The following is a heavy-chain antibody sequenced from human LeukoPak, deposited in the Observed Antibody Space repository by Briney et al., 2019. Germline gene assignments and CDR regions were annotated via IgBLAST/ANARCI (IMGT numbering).Heavy chain of an antibody. CDR3: ARQGGYYGSAPAPDPYYFDY. J-gene: IGHJ4*02. D-gene: IGHD3-10*01. CDR2: INHSGST. V-gene: IGHV4-34*01. CDR1: GGSFSGYY. Sequence: PSETLSLTCAVYGGSFSGYYWSWIRQPPGKGLEWIGEINHSGSTNYNPSLKSRVTISVDTSKNQFSLKLSSVTAADTAVYYCARQGGYYGSAPAPDPYYFDYWGQGTLVTVSS.